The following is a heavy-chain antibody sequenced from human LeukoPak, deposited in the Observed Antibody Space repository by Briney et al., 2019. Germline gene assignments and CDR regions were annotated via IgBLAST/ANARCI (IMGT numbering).Heavy chain of an antibody. CDR2: IKQDGSEK. D-gene: IGHD3-10*01. CDR3: AKDDGWLHYYH. CDR1: GFTFSSYW. Sequence: PGGSLRLSCAASGFTFSSYWMSWVRQAPGKGLEWVANIKQDGSEKDYVDSVKGRFTISRDNSKDTVSLQMHSLRAEDTATYYCAKDDGWLHYYHWGQGALVTVSS. V-gene: IGHV3-7*03. J-gene: IGHJ4*02.